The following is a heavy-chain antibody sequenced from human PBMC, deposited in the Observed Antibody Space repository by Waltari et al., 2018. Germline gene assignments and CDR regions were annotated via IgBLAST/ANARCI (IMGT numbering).Heavy chain of an antibody. D-gene: IGHD6-13*01. CDR1: GCSISSYY. V-gene: IGHV4-59*08. Sequence: QLQLQESGPRLVKPSETLSLPCNVSGCSISSYYWSWIRQPPGKKLEWIAYIYDSGNTNYNPSLRSRVTISVDRSTNQFSLKMTSVTAADTAIYYCARLGDTSSWFSDWGQGTLVTVSS. CDR2: IYDSGNT. CDR3: ARLGDTSSWFSD. J-gene: IGHJ4*02.